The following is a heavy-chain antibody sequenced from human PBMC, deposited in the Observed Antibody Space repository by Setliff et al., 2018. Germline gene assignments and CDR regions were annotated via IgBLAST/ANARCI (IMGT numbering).Heavy chain of an antibody. CDR2: IHTMSGES. Sequence: VKVSCKASGYTFTDYPITWVRQAPGQGLEWMGWIHTMSGESTFAQGFTGRFVFSLDASVSTAYLEINNLKGEDTAVYYCARGSSATSPFGSWGQGTLVTVSS. J-gene: IGHJ4*02. CDR1: GYTFTDYP. V-gene: IGHV7-4-1*02. CDR3: ARGSSATSPFGS. D-gene: IGHD3-10*01.